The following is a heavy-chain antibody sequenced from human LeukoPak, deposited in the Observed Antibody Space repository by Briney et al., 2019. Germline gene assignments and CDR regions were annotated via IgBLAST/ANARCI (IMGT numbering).Heavy chain of an antibody. D-gene: IGHD3-3*01. CDR3: ARESDYDFWSGYIWFDP. Sequence: ASVKVSCKASGYTFTGYYMHRVRQAPGQGLEWMGWINPNSGGTNYAQKFQGRVTMTRDTSISTAYMELSRLRSDDTAVYYCARESDYDFWSGYIWFDPWGQGTLVTVSS. V-gene: IGHV1-2*02. CDR1: GYTFTGYY. CDR2: INPNSGGT. J-gene: IGHJ5*02.